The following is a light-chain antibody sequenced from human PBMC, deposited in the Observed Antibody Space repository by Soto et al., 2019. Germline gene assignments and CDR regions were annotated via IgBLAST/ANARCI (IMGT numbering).Light chain of an antibody. CDR2: DAS. J-gene: IGKJ1*01. Sequence: ILLTQSPDTLSLSRGERATLSCRASQSVSSNYLAWYQQKLGQAPRLLIYDASRRATDIPDRFSGSGSGTDFTLTISRLEPEDFVVYYCQQYGRSPTFGQGTKVDIK. CDR1: QSVSSNY. CDR3: QQYGRSPT. V-gene: IGKV3-20*01.